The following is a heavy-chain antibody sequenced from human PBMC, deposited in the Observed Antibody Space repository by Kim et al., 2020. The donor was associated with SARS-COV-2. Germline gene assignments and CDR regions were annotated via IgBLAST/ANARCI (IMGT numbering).Heavy chain of an antibody. CDR1: GFTFSSYW. CDR3: ARELGREDWLSYPSPGGWFDP. CDR2: IKQDGSEK. D-gene: IGHD3-9*01. V-gene: IGHV3-7*03. Sequence: GGSLRLSCAASGFTFSSYWMSWVRQAPGKGLEWVANIKQDGSEKYYVDSVKGRFTISRDNAKNSLYLQMNSLRAEDTAVYYCARELGREDWLSYPSPGGWFDPWGQGTLVTVSS. J-gene: IGHJ5*02.